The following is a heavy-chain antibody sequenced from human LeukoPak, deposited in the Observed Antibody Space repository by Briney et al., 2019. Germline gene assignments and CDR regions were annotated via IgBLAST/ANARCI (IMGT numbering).Heavy chain of an antibody. D-gene: IGHD2-15*01. Sequence: SETLSLTCAVYGGSFSGYYWSWIRQPPGKGLEWIGEINHSGSTNYNPSLKGRVTISVDTSKNQFSLKLSSVTAADTAVYYCAREQIVVVAATPRYYYYYMDVWGKGTTVTVSS. V-gene: IGHV4-34*01. CDR3: AREQIVVVAATPRYYYYYMDV. J-gene: IGHJ6*03. CDR2: INHSGST. CDR1: GGSFSGYY.